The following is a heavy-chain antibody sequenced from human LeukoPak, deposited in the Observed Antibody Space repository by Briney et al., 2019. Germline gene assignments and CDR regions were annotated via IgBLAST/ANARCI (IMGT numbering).Heavy chain of an antibody. V-gene: IGHV3-48*03. D-gene: IGHD5-18*01. CDR1: GFTFSSYE. J-gene: IGHJ4*02. Sequence: GGSLRLSCAASGFTFSSYEMNWVRQAPGKGLEWVSYISSSGSTIYYADSVKGRFTISRDNAKISLYLQMNSLRAEDTAVYYCAKPRGYSYGPFDYWGQGTLVTVSS. CDR3: AKPRGYSYGPFDY. CDR2: ISSSGSTI.